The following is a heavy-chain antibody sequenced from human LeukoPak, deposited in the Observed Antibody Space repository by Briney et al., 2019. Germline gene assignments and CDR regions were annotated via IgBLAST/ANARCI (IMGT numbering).Heavy chain of an antibody. J-gene: IGHJ4*02. V-gene: IGHV1-3*01. Sequence: GASVKVSCKASGYTFSRYGMHWVRQAPGQRLEWMGWINAGNGNTKYSQKFQGRVTITRDTSASTAYMELSSLRSEDTAVYYCARDVYSSSSIDVSDYWGQGTLVTVSS. D-gene: IGHD6-6*01. CDR2: INAGNGNT. CDR1: GYTFSRYG. CDR3: ARDVYSSSSIDVSDY.